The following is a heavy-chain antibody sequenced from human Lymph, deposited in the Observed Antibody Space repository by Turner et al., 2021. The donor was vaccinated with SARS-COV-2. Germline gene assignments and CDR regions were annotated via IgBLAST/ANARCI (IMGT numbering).Heavy chain of an antibody. CDR1: GFTFSSYS. CDR3: ARGPPDFPYYFDY. CDR2: ITFTSSYI. J-gene: IGHJ4*02. Sequence: EVQLVESGGGLVKPGGSMSLSCAASGFTFSSYSMNWISQAAGKGLEWFSSITFTSSYISYADSVKGRFTISRDNAKNALYLQMNSLRAEDTALYYCARGPPDFPYYFDYWGQGTLVTVSS. D-gene: IGHD2-21*02. V-gene: IGHV3-21*01.